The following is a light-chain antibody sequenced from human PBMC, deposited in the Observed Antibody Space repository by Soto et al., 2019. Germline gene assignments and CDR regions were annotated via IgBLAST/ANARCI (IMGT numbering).Light chain of an antibody. V-gene: IGLV2-8*01. CDR2: EVS. CDR3: SSYAGSSSLL. CDR1: NSDVGGYNY. J-gene: IGLJ2*01. Sequence: QSALTQPPSASGSPGQSVTISCTGTNSDVGGYNYVSWYQQHPGKAPNLMIYEVSKRPSGVPDRFSGSKSGNTASLTVSGLQAEDEGKYYCSSYAGSSSLLFGGGTKVTVL.